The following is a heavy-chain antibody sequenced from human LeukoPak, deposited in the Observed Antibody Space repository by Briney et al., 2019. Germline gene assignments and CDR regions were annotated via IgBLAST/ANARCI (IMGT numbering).Heavy chain of an antibody. J-gene: IGHJ4*02. D-gene: IGHD2-15*01. CDR3: AREIPGRIAADC. V-gene: IGHV3-48*01. CDR2: IGGRGDGI. Sequence: GGSLRLSCAASGFTFSDYSMNWVRQAPGKGLEWISYIGGRGDGISYADSAKGRFIVSRDNAKNSLFLQMNRLRGEDTAIYFCAREIPGRIAADCWGQGTLVTVSS. CDR1: GFTFSDYS.